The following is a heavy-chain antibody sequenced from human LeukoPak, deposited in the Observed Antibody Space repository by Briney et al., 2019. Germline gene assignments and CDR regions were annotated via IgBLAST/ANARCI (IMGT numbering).Heavy chain of an antibody. CDR3: ARVPVPGPKLGYCSSTSCEDY. Sequence: GASVKVSCKASGYTFTSYYMHWVRQAPGQGLEWMGWINTNTGNPPYAQGFTGRFVFSLDTSVSTAYLQISSLKAEDTAVYYCARVPVPGPKLGYCSSTSCEDYWGQGTLVTVSS. CDR2: INTNTGNP. D-gene: IGHD2-2*01. V-gene: IGHV7-4-1*02. J-gene: IGHJ4*02. CDR1: GYTFTSYY.